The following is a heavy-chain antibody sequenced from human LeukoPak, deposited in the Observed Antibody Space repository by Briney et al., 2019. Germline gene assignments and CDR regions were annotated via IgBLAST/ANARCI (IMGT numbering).Heavy chain of an antibody. D-gene: IGHD2-2*01. CDR1: GGSISSSSYY. Sequence: SETLSLTCTVSGGSISSSSYYWGWIRQPAGKGLEWIGRIYTSGSTNYNPSLKSRVTISVDTSKNQFSLKLSSVTAADTAVYYCARESQGVVVSSAAFDIWGQGTMVTVSS. J-gene: IGHJ3*02. CDR2: IYTSGST. CDR3: ARESQGVVVSSAAFDI. V-gene: IGHV4-61*02.